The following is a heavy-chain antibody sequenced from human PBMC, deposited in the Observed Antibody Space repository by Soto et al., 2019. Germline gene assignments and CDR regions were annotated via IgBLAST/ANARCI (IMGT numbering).Heavy chain of an antibody. V-gene: IGHV1-2*02. Sequence: ASVKVSCKASRYTFTGYYMHWVRQAPGQGLEWMGWINPNSGGTNYAQKFQGRVTMTRDTSISTAYMELGRLRSDDTAVYYCATEGGYDSSGYYSDYWGQGTLVTVSS. CDR2: INPNSGGT. D-gene: IGHD3-22*01. CDR1: RYTFTGYY. CDR3: ATEGGYDSSGYYSDY. J-gene: IGHJ4*02.